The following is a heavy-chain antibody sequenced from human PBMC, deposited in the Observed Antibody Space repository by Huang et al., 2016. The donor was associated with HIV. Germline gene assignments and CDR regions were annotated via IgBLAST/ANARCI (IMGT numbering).Heavy chain of an antibody. CDR3: SPSGNDYYYFYMDV. D-gene: IGHD6-25*01. CDR2: IRSKSFGGTS. CDR1: GFVFNDYT. V-gene: IGHV3-49*03. Sequence: VESGGAVIQPGQFLRLSCGGSGFVFNDYTINWFRQAPGKGLEWISFIRSKSFGGTSKYAPSVKDRFSVSRDEARNIAYLQMDNPTVDDTAVYFCSPSGNDYYYFYMDVWGKGTSVIVSS. J-gene: IGHJ6*03.